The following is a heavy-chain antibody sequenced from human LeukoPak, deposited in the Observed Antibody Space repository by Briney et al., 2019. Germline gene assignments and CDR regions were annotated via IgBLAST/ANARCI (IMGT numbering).Heavy chain of an antibody. CDR1: GFTFSSYE. V-gene: IGHV3-48*03. J-gene: IGHJ4*02. Sequence: TGGSLRLSCAASGFTFSSYEMNWVRQAPGKGLEWVSYISSSGSTIYYVDSVKGRFTISRDNAKNSLYLQMNSLRAEDTAVYYCARDPYYGDYVVWGQGTLVTVSS. D-gene: IGHD4-17*01. CDR2: ISSSGSTI. CDR3: ARDPYYGDYVV.